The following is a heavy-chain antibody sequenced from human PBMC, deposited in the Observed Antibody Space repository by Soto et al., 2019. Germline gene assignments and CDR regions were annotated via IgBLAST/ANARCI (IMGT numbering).Heavy chain of an antibody. J-gene: IGHJ6*02. CDR3: ARGRYSGYDPPSNYGMDV. Sequence: SVKVSCKASGGTFSSYAISWVRQAPGQGLEWTGGIIPIFGTANYAQKFQGRVTITADESTSTAYMELSSLRSEDTAVYYCARGRYSGYDPPSNYGMDVWGQGTTVTVSS. V-gene: IGHV1-69*13. D-gene: IGHD5-12*01. CDR2: IIPIFGTA. CDR1: GGTFSSYA.